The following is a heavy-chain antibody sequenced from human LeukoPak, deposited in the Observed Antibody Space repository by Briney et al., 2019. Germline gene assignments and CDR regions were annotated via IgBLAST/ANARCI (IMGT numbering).Heavy chain of an antibody. CDR3: ARYSSSSSVVA. Sequence: PGGSLRLSCAASGFTFSNYWMSWVRQAPGKGLEWLANTKPDGSETHYVDSVKGRFTVSRDNAKNSLYLQVDSLRADDTVVYYCARYSSSSSVVALGQGALVTVSS. CDR1: GFTFSNYW. CDR2: TKPDGSET. J-gene: IGHJ5*02. V-gene: IGHV3-7*01. D-gene: IGHD6-13*01.